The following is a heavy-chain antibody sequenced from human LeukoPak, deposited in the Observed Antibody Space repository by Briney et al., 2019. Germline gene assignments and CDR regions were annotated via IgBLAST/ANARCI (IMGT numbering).Heavy chain of an antibody. Sequence: ASVKVSCKASGGTFSSYAISWVRQAPGQGLEWMGGIIPIFGTANYAQKFQGRVTITADESTSTAYMELSSLRSEDTAVYHCARDGAYYDSSGYYNFFDYWGQGTLVTVSS. CDR2: IIPIFGTA. V-gene: IGHV1-69*13. CDR1: GGTFSSYA. CDR3: ARDGAYYDSSGYYNFFDY. J-gene: IGHJ4*02. D-gene: IGHD3-22*01.